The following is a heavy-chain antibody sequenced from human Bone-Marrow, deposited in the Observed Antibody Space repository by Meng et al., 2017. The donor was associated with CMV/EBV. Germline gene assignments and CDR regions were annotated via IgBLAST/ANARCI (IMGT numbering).Heavy chain of an antibody. CDR3: AKGPSSGYYLWYFDY. CDR1: GFTLSSYA. D-gene: IGHD3-22*01. CDR2: ISGSGGST. J-gene: IGHJ4*02. Sequence: SGFTLSSYAMSWVRQAPGKGLEWVSAISGSGGSTYYADSVKGRFTISRDNSKNTLYLQMNSLRAEDTAVYYCAKGPSSGYYLWYFDYWGQGTLVTVSS. V-gene: IGHV3-23*01.